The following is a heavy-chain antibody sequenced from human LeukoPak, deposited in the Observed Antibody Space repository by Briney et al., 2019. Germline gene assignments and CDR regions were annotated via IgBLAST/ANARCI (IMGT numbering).Heavy chain of an antibody. Sequence: GGSLRLSCAASGFTFSSYWMHWVRQTPGKGLVWVSRINGAGCSISYADSVKGRVTISRDNAKNTLYLQMNNLRAEDTAVYYCARGGDYKNDYWGQGTLVTVSS. CDR3: ARGGDYKNDY. D-gene: IGHD4-17*01. CDR1: GFTFSSYW. V-gene: IGHV3-74*01. J-gene: IGHJ4*02. CDR2: INGAGCSI.